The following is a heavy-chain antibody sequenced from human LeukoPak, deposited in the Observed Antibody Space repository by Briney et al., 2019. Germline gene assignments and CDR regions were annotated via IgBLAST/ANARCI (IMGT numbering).Heavy chain of an antibody. CDR2: ISGSGGST. V-gene: IGHV3-23*01. D-gene: IGHD2-15*01. J-gene: IGHJ4*02. CDR3: AKRAQYCSGGTCYDFDN. Sequence: GGSLKLSCAASGFTFSDFAMHWVRQAPGKGLEWVSAISGSGGSTYYADSVKGRFTISRDNSKNTLYLQMNSLRAEDTAVYYCAKRAQYCSGGTCYDFDNWGQGTLVTVSS. CDR1: GFTFSDFA.